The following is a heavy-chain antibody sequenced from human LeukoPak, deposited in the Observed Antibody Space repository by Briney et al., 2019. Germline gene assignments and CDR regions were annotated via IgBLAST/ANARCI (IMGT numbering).Heavy chain of an antibody. Sequence: GASVKVSCKASGYTFTGYYMHWVRQAPGQGLEWMGRINPNSGGTNYAQKLQGRVTMTTDTSTSTAYMELRSLRSDDTAVYYCARILYSSWYYPKEQTLGLDYWGQGTLVTVSS. CDR1: GYTFTGYY. CDR2: INPNSGGT. J-gene: IGHJ4*02. V-gene: IGHV1-2*06. CDR3: ARILYSSWYYPKEQTLGLDY. D-gene: IGHD6-13*01.